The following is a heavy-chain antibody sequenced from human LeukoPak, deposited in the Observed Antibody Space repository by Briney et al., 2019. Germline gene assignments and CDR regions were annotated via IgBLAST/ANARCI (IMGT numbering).Heavy chain of an antibody. CDR1: GYSISSGYY. CDR3: ARGIPYGSGSYYANWFDP. CDR2: IYHSGST. J-gene: IGHJ5*02. V-gene: IGHV4-38-2*01. D-gene: IGHD3-10*01. Sequence: PSETLSLTCAVSGYSISSGYYWGWIRQLPGKGLEWIGSIYHSGSTYYNPSLKSRVTISVDTSKNQFSLKLSSVTAADTAVYYCARGIPYGSGSYYANWFDPWGQGTLVTVSS.